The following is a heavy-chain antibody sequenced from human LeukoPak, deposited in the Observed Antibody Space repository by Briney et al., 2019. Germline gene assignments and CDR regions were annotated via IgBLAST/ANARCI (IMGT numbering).Heavy chain of an antibody. J-gene: IGHJ4*02. CDR3: ATARIKLPSSPFDY. D-gene: IGHD2-15*01. CDR1: GGSISTYY. CDR2: IYYSGST. Sequence: SETPSLTCTVSGGSISTYYWSWIRHPPGKGLEWIGYIYYSGSTSYNPSLKSRVTMSVDTSENQVSLKLTSVTAADTAVYYCATARIKLPSSPFDYWGQGALVTVSS. V-gene: IGHV4-59*01.